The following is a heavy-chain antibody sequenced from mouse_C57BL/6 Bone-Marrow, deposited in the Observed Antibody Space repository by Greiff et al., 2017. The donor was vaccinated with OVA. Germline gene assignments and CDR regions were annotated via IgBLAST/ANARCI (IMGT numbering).Heavy chain of an antibody. CDR3: AREPFITTVVAPYYAMDY. D-gene: IGHD1-1*01. CDR1: GFSLTSYA. CDR2: IWTGGGT. V-gene: IGHV2-9-1*01. J-gene: IGHJ4*01. Sequence: VKLMESGPGLVAPSQSLSITCTVSGFSLTSYAISWVRQPPGKGLEWLGVIWTGGGTNYNSALKSRLSISKDNSKSQVFLKMNSLQTDDTARYYCAREPFITTVVAPYYAMDYWGQGTSVTVSS.